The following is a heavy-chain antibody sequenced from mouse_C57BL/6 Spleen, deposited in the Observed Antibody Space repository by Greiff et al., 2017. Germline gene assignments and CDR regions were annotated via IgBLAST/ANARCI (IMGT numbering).Heavy chain of an antibody. CDR3: SSVFITRVGAEGWAFGV. D-gene: IGHD1-1*01. CDR2: IYPGDGDT. J-gene: IGHJ1*03. Sequence: VQLQQSGAELVKPGASVKISCKASGYAFSSYWMNWVKQRPGKGLEWIGQIYPGDGDTNYNGKFKGKATLTADKSSSTACMQLSSLTSEDSAVYFGSSVFITRVGAEGWAFGVWGTGITVTVAS. V-gene: IGHV1-80*01. CDR1: GYAFSSYW.